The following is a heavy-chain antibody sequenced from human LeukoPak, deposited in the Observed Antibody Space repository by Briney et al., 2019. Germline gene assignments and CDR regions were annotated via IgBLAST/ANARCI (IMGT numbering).Heavy chain of an antibody. J-gene: IGHJ4*02. D-gene: IGHD3-10*01. CDR3: ARDKDFTIDY. Sequence: GGSLRLSCEVSGFTFSYYMMTWVRQAPGEGLEWVANMRTDGSVPSYVDSVKGRFTISRDNAKSSLYLQMNNLRVEDTAVYYCARDKDFTIDYWGQGTLVTVSS. CDR1: GFTFSYYM. CDR2: MRTDGSVP. V-gene: IGHV3-7*01.